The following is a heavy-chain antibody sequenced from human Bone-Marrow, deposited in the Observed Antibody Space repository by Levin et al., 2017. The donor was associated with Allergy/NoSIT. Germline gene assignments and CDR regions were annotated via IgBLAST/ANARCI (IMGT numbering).Heavy chain of an antibody. D-gene: IGHD3-16*01. Sequence: GESLKISCAASGFTFSDYGMHWVRQLPGKGLEWLAVSWYEGSRQYYADSVKGRFTISRDKTKNMLYLQMNSLRVDDTGLYYCAKSMTTFGGPTPPDNWGPGTLVTVSS. CDR1: GFTFSDYG. CDR3: AKSMTTFGGPTPPDN. CDR2: SWYEGSRQ. V-gene: IGHV3-33*03. J-gene: IGHJ4*02.